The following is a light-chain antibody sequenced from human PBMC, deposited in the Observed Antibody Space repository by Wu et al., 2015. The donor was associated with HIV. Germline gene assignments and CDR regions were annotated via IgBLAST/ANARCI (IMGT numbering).Light chain of an antibody. Sequence: EIVLTQSPATLSLSPGERATLSCRASQSVSSYLAWYQQKPGQAPRLLIYDASNRATGIPARFSGSGSGTDFTLTISSLEPEDFATYYCQKYNTAPWTFGQGTKVEMK. CDR1: QSVSSY. CDR3: QKYNTAPWT. V-gene: IGKV3-11*01. J-gene: IGKJ1*01. CDR2: DAS.